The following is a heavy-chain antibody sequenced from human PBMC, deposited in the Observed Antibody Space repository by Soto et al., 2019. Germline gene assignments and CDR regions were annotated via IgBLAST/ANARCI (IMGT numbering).Heavy chain of an antibody. J-gene: IGHJ4*02. CDR2: INSDGSDT. Sequence: PGGSLRLSCAASGFTFSSYWMHWVRQAPGKGLVWVSRINSDGSDTSYADSVKGRFTISRDNAKNTLYLQMTSLRAEDTAVYYCARDLCPYDFWSGYCPYFDYWGQGTLVTVSS. V-gene: IGHV3-74*01. CDR1: GFTFSSYW. CDR3: ARDLCPYDFWSGYCPYFDY. D-gene: IGHD3-3*01.